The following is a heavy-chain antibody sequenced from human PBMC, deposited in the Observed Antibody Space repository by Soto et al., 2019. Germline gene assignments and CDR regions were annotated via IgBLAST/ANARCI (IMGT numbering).Heavy chain of an antibody. J-gene: IGHJ6*02. CDR3: ASHRHDYSNYYYYYGMDV. Sequence: PGGSLRLSCAASGFTFSSYSMNWVRQAPGKGLEWVSYISSSSSTIYYADSVKGRFTISRDNAKNSLYLQMNSLRDEDTAVYYCASHRHDYSNYYYYYGMDVWGQGTTVTVS. CDR2: ISSSSSTI. D-gene: IGHD4-4*01. CDR1: GFTFSSYS. V-gene: IGHV3-48*02.